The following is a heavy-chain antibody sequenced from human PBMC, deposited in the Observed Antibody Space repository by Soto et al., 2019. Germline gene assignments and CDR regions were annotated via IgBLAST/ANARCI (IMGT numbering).Heavy chain of an antibody. CDR3: GGFKELVPWNWFDP. CDR2: INHSGST. J-gene: IGHJ5*02. Sequence: ASETLSLTCAVYGGSFSGYYWSWIRQPPGKGLEWIGEINHSGSTNYNPSLKSRVTISVDTSKNQFSLKLSSVTAADTAVYYCGGFKELVPWNWFDPWGQGTLVTVSS. V-gene: IGHV4-34*01. D-gene: IGHD6-13*01. CDR1: GGSFSGYY.